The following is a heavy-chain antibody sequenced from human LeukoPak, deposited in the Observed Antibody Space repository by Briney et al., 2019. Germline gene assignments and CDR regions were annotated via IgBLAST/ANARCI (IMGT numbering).Heavy chain of an antibody. J-gene: IGHJ5*02. CDR2: IYHSGST. D-gene: IGHD6-13*01. V-gene: IGHV4-38-2*01. CDR1: GYSISSGYY. CDR3: ASCKGSSIWYAGDWFYP. Sequence: SETLSLTCAVAGYSISSGYYWGWIRQPPGKGLEWIGSIYHSGSTYYNPSLKSRVTISVDTSKNQFSLKLSSVTAADTAVYYCASCKGSSIWYAGDWFYPWVQGTLVTVSS.